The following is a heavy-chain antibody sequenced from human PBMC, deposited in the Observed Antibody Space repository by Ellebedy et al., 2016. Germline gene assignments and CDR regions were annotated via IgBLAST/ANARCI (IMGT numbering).Heavy chain of an antibody. J-gene: IGHJ5*02. Sequence: GESLKISCAASGFIFSSYDMTWVRQVPGKGLEWVSAISGSDISAYYAHSVKGRFIISRDNSKNTLSLQMNSLRVEDTAVYYCARGVGGTSLNWFDPWGQGTLVTVSP. CDR3: ARGVGGTSLNWFDP. V-gene: IGHV3-23*01. CDR1: GFIFSSYD. D-gene: IGHD3-16*01. CDR2: ISGSDISA.